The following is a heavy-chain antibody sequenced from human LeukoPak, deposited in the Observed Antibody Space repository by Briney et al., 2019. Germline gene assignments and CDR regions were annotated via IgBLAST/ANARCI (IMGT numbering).Heavy chain of an antibody. CDR1: GFTFKSYY. CDR2: ISSGSIFI. Sequence: GGSLRLSCAASGFTFKSYYMTWVRQTPGKGLEWVASISSGSIFIFYADSVKGRFTISRDNAENSLYLQMDTLKAEDMAVYYCARARYCSSRRCSLGYWGQGALVTVSS. V-gene: IGHV3-21*01. J-gene: IGHJ4*02. CDR3: ARARYCSSRRCSLGY. D-gene: IGHD2-2*01.